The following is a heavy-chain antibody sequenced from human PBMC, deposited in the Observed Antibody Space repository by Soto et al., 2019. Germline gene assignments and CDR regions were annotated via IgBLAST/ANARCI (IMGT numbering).Heavy chain of an antibody. CDR2: IGTSGTPT. Sequence: GGSLRLSCIASGFTFRNYAMAWVRQAPGEDLEWVSAIGTSGTPTLYADSVRGRFSISRDDSRNTVSLQMNSLGVEDTATYYCTRILWSSRRDALDIWGQGTTVTVSS. V-gene: IGHV3-23*01. CDR1: GFTFRNYA. CDR3: TRILWSSRRDALDI. J-gene: IGHJ6*02. D-gene: IGHD2-21*01.